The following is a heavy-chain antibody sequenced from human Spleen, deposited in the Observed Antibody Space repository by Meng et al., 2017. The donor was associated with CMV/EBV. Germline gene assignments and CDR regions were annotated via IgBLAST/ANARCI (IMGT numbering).Heavy chain of an antibody. CDR2: VSGSAIPT. CDR3: AKETSNFAGVWLDP. J-gene: IGHJ5*02. V-gene: IGHV3-23*01. CDR1: GFTFSSYW. Sequence: GESLKISCAASGFTFSSYWMHWVRQVPGKGLEWVTGVSGSAIPTYYADSVKGRFTISRDNSKNTLYLQMNSLRVEDTAVYYCAKETSNFAGVWLDPWGQGTLVTVSS. D-gene: IGHD2/OR15-2a*01.